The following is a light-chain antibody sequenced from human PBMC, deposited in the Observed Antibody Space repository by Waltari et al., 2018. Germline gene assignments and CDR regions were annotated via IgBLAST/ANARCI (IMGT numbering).Light chain of an antibody. CDR2: GAS. Sequence: EIVMTQSPATLSVSPGERATLSCRASQSVSSNLAWYQQKPGQAPRLLIYGASSRATGIPARFSGSGSGTEFTLTISSPQSEDFAVYYCQQYNNWPGTFGGGTKVEIK. CDR1: QSVSSN. CDR3: QQYNNWPGT. V-gene: IGKV3-15*01. J-gene: IGKJ4*01.